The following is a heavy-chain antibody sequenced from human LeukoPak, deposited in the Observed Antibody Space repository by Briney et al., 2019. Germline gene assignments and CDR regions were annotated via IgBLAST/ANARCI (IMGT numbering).Heavy chain of an antibody. J-gene: IGHJ5*02. CDR1: GGSISSYY. V-gene: IGHV4-59*08. CDR3: ARALYYDFWSGYLNWFDP. CDR2: IYYSGST. Sequence: SETLSFTCTVSGGSISSYYWSWIRQPPGKGLEWIGYIYYSGSTNYNPSLKSRVTISVDTSKNQFSLKLSSVTAADTAVYYCARALYYDFWSGYLNWFDPWGQGTLVTVSS. D-gene: IGHD3-3*01.